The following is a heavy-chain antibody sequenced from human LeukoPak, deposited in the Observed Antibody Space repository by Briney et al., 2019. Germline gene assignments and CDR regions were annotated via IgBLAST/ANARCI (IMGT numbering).Heavy chain of an antibody. D-gene: IGHD3-3*01. CDR1: GFTVSSNY. V-gene: IGHV3-66*01. CDR2: IYSGGST. Sequence: GGSLRLSCAASGFTVSSNYMSWVRQAPGKGLEWVSVIYSGGSTYYADSVKGRFTISRDNSKNTLYLQMNSLRAEDTAVYYCAREPPDTYDFWSGYSNWFDPWGQGTLVTVSS. J-gene: IGHJ5*02. CDR3: AREPPDTYDFWSGYSNWFDP.